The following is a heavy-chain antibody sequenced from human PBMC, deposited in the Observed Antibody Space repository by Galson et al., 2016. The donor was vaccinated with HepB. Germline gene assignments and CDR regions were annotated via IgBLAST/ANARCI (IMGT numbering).Heavy chain of an antibody. D-gene: IGHD3-16*01. V-gene: IGHV3-11*01. CDR1: GFTFSDYY. CDR3: AKWHGGFDS. CDR2: ISQRGHGK. J-gene: IGHJ4*02. Sequence: SLRLSCAASGFTFSDYYIGWMRRTPGQGLDWVSYISQRGHGKHYANSVRGRFTISRDDAQNSLYLEMNSLSAEDTAVYYCAKWHGGFDSWGQGTLVTVSS.